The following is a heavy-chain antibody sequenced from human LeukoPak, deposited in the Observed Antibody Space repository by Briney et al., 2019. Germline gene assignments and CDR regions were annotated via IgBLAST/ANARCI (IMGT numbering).Heavy chain of an antibody. CDR2: IKPSGGNI. Sequence: ASVKVSCKASGYTFINYGIIWVRQAPGQGLEWMGIIKPSGGNIKYAQKFQGRVAVTRDTSTTTVHMELSSLRSEDTAVYYCAREALGAYDSSGYTFDQWGQGTLVTVSS. J-gene: IGHJ4*02. CDR1: GYTFINYG. V-gene: IGHV1-46*01. D-gene: IGHD3-22*01. CDR3: AREALGAYDSSGYTFDQ.